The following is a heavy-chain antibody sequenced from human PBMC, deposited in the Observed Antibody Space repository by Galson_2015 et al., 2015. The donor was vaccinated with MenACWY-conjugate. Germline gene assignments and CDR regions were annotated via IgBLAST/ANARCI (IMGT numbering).Heavy chain of an antibody. D-gene: IGHD2-15*01. CDR1: GFTFSSYA. Sequence: SLRLSCAASGFTFSSYAMHWVRQAPGKGLEWVAVISYDGSNKYYADSVKGRFTISRDNSKNTLYLQMNSLRAEDTAVYYCARDRSGVAASGGMDVWGQGTTVTVSS. CDR3: ARDRSGVAASGGMDV. J-gene: IGHJ6*02. V-gene: IGHV3-30*04. CDR2: ISYDGSNK.